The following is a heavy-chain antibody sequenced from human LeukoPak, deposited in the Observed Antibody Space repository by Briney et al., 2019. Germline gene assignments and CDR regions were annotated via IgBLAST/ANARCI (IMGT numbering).Heavy chain of an antibody. Sequence: VASVKVSCKASGYTFTGYYMHWVRQAPGQGLEWMGWINPNSGGTNYAQKFQGRVTMTRDTSISTAYMELSRLRSDDTAVYYCARQGYGGHSRGAADYWGQGTLVTVSS. J-gene: IGHJ4*02. CDR2: INPNSGGT. D-gene: IGHD4-23*01. CDR1: GYTFTGYY. V-gene: IGHV1-2*02. CDR3: ARQGYGGHSRGAADY.